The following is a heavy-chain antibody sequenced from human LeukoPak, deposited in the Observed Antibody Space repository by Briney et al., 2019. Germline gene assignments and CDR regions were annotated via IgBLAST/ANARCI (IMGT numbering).Heavy chain of an antibody. CDR3: ARGYDGSGYYYRNWYFDL. CDR2: IYYSGST. CDR1: GGSISSYY. J-gene: IGHJ2*01. Sequence: PSETLSLTCTVSGGSISSYYWSWIRQPPGKGLEWIGYIYYSGSTNYNPSLKSRVTISVDTSENQFSLKLSSVTAADTAVYYCARGYDGSGYYYRNWYFDLWGRGTLVTVSS. V-gene: IGHV4-59*08. D-gene: IGHD3-22*01.